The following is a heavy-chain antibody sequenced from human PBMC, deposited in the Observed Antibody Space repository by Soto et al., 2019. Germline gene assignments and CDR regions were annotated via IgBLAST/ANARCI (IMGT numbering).Heavy chain of an antibody. CDR1: GFPFNNAW. Sequence: GGSLRLSCAASGFPFNNAWINWVRQVPGKGLEWVGRVKSKADGGSGDYAAPVKGRFTISRDNSKNTLYLQMNSLRAEDTAVYYCAKDLTIDYGDYRNWFDPWGQGTLVTVSS. CDR2: VKSKADGGSG. CDR3: AKDLTIDYGDYRNWFDP. D-gene: IGHD4-17*01. J-gene: IGHJ5*02. V-gene: IGHV3-15*07.